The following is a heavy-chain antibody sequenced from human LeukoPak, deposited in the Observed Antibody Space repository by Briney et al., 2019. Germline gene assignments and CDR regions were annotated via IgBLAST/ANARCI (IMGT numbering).Heavy chain of an antibody. V-gene: IGHV3-21*01. D-gene: IGHD2-15*01. CDR3: ARVGDIVVVVAATEAFDT. Sequence: GGSLRLSCAASGFTFSSYSMNWVRQAPGKGLEWVSSISSSSSYIYYADSVKGRFTISRDNAKNSLYLQMNSLRAEDTAVYYCARVGDIVVVVAATEAFDTWGQGTMVTVSS. CDR1: GFTFSSYS. CDR2: ISSSSSYI. J-gene: IGHJ3*02.